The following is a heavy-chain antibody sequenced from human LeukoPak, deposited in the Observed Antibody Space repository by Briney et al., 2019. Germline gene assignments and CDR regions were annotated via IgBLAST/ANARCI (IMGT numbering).Heavy chain of an antibody. Sequence: VSGPTLVKPTQSLTLSCTFAGFSLSTSEVGVGWVRQPPGKALEWLALVYWDDDKRYSPSLNNRLTITKDTSKNQVVLTMTNMDVVDTATYYCAHRPGRGIPAAHWGQGTLVTVSS. CDR3: AHRPGRGIPAAH. V-gene: IGHV2-5*02. D-gene: IGHD2-21*01. J-gene: IGHJ1*01. CDR2: VYWDDDK. CDR1: GFSLSTSEVG.